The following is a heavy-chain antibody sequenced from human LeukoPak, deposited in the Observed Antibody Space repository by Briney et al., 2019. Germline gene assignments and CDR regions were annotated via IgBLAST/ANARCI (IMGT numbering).Heavy chain of an antibody. Sequence: TSETLSLTCTVSGGSISSSSYYWGWIRQPPGKGLEWIGSIYYSGSAYYNPSLKSRVTISVDTSKNQFSLKLSSVTAADTAVYYCAIDDFWSGGHGYWGQGTLVTVSS. V-gene: IGHV4-39*01. J-gene: IGHJ4*02. CDR1: GGSISSSSYY. D-gene: IGHD3-3*01. CDR2: IYYSGSA. CDR3: AIDDFWSGGHGY.